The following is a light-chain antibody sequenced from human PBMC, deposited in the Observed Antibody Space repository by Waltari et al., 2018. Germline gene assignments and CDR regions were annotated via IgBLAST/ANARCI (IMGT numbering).Light chain of an antibody. CDR2: AAS. Sequence: DIQMTQSPSSVSASVGDRVTITCRACQGISCWLAWYQKKPGKAPKLLIYAASSLPSGVTSRFIGSGSGTDYTRTISRLQPEDFATYGCQQTKSVPRTFGGGTTVEMK. CDR1: QGISCW. J-gene: IGKJ4*01. V-gene: IGKV1D-12*01. CDR3: QQTKSVPRT.